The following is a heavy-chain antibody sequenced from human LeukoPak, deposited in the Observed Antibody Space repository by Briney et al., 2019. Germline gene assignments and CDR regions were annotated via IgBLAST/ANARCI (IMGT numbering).Heavy chain of an antibody. V-gene: IGHV3-48*03. CDR1: GFTFSSYE. J-gene: IGHJ5*02. CDR2: ISSSGSTI. D-gene: IGHD2-2*01. Sequence: GGSLRLSCAASGFTFSSYEMNWVRQAPGKGLEWVSYISSSGSTIYYADSVKGRFTISRDNAKNSLYLQMNSLRAEDTAVYYCACEGGYCSSTSCYSWFDPWGQGTLVTVSS. CDR3: ACEGGYCSSTSCYSWFDP.